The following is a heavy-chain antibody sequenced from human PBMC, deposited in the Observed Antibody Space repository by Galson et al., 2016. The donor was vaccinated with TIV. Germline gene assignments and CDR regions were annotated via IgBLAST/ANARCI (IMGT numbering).Heavy chain of an antibody. J-gene: IGHJ4*02. D-gene: IGHD3-3*01. Sequence: ETLSLTCTVSGHSFTRDYYWGWIRQPPGKGLEWIGSVYYTGGTYYNPSRRSRVTISVDTSKNQFSLKLNSVTAADTAVYYCARLFDFLSGYPSLVYWVQATLVTVSS. CDR2: VYYTGGT. CDR1: GHSFTRDYY. CDR3: ARLFDFLSGYPSLVY. V-gene: IGHV4-38-2*02.